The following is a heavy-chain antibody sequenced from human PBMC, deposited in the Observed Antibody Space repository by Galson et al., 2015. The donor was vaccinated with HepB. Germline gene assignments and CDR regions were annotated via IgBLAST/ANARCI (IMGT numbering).Heavy chain of an antibody. Sequence: ETLSLTCGVSSGSFTNYDWNWVRQAPGKGPEWIGEVNRGGSANVNPSLQSRVTITRDTSKSQFSLRLTSITAADTAMYYRVAGPFGPRFHFWYSPVYLQHWGRGTQVIVSS. CDR3: VAGPFGPRFHFWYSPVYLQH. V-gene: IGHV4-34*01. J-gene: IGHJ1*01. CDR1: SGSFTNYD. D-gene: IGHD2-21*01. CDR2: VNRGGSA.